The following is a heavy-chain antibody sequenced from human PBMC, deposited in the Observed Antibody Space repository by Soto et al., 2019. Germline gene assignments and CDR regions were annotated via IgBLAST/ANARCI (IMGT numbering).Heavy chain of an antibody. V-gene: IGHV1-18*01. Sequence: ASVKVSCKASGYTFTSYGISWVRQAPGQGLEWMGWISAYNGNTNYAQKLQGRVTMTTDASTSTAYMELRSLRSDDTAVYYCAGAPGDCSSTSCYNWFDPWGQGTLVTVSS. D-gene: IGHD2-2*01. J-gene: IGHJ5*02. CDR1: GYTFTSYG. CDR2: ISAYNGNT. CDR3: AGAPGDCSSTSCYNWFDP.